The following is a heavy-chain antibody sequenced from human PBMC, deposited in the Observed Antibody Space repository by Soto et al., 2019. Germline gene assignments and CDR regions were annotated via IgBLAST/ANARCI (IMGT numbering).Heavy chain of an antibody. CDR1: GDSISNYY. Sequence: SGTLSLTCTVSGDSISNYYWNWVRQPPGKGLEWIGYIPYTGSTNYNPPLKRRVTISMDPSKNQFSLFLQLNSLSAEDTALYYCVRSGDYRSGSYWYFFDYWGQGALVTVSS. V-gene: IGHV4-59*12. CDR3: VRSGDYRSGSYWYFFDY. J-gene: IGHJ4*02. D-gene: IGHD3-10*01. CDR2: IPYTGST.